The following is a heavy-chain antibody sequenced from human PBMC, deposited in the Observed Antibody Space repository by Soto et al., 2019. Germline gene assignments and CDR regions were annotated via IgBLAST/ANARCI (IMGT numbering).Heavy chain of an antibody. D-gene: IGHD6-19*01. CDR1: GGSISSYY. CDR3: ARGWGSSGWYDP. V-gene: IGHV4-59*01. CDR2: IYYGGST. J-gene: IGHJ5*02. Sequence: SETLSLTCTASGGSISSYYWSGIRQPPGKGLEWIGYIYYGGSTNYNPSLKSRVTISVDTSKNQFSLKLSSVTAADTAVYYCARGWGSSGWYDPLGQGTLVTVSS.